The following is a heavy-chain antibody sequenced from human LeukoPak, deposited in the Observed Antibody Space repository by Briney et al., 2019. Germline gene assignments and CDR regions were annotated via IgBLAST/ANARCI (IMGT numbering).Heavy chain of an antibody. V-gene: IGHV1-2*06. J-gene: IGHJ2*01. CDR2: INPNSGGT. Sequence: ASVKVSFKASGYTFTGYYMHWVRQAPGQGLEWMGRINPNSGGTNYAQKFQGRVTMTRDTSISTAYMELSRLRSDDTAVYYCAREMVRGVYWYFDLWGRGTLVTVSS. D-gene: IGHD3-10*01. CDR3: AREMVRGVYWYFDL. CDR1: GYTFTGYY.